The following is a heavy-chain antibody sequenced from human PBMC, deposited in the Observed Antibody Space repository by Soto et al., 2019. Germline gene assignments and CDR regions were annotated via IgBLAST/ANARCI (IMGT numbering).Heavy chain of an antibody. CDR1: GYTFTSYY. J-gene: IGHJ6*02. Sequence: ASVKVSCKASGYTFTSYYMHWVRQAPGQGLEWMGIINPSGGSTSYAQKFQGRVTMTRDTSTSTVYMELSSLRSEDTAVYYCAREGGIAAAGTEYYYYGMDVWGQGTTVTVS. D-gene: IGHD6-13*01. V-gene: IGHV1-46*03. CDR2: INPSGGST. CDR3: AREGGIAAAGTEYYYYGMDV.